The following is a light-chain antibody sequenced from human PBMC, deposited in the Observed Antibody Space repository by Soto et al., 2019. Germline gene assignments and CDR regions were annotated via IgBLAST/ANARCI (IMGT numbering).Light chain of an antibody. CDR3: QQYGSSPLT. Sequence: EIVLTQSPGTLSLSPGERATLSCRASQSVSGSSLAWYQQKPGQAPRLLIYGASSRATGTPDRFSGSGSGTEFTLTISRLEPEDFAEYYCQQYGSSPLTFGGGTKVEIK. V-gene: IGKV3-20*01. CDR1: QSVSGSS. CDR2: GAS. J-gene: IGKJ4*01.